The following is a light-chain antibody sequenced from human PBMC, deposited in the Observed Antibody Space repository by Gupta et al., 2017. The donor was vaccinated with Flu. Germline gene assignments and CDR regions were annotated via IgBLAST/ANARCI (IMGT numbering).Light chain of an antibody. J-gene: IGKJ4*01. CDR3: QQYYSTPLT. CDR1: QSVLYSSNNKNY. V-gene: IGKV4-1*01. CDR2: WAS. Sequence: DIVMTQPQDSLPVSRGERATINCKSSQSVLYSSNNKNYLAWYQQKPGQPPKLLIYWASTRESGVPDRFSGSGSGTDFTLTISSLQAEDVAVYYCQQYYSTPLTFGGGTKVEIK.